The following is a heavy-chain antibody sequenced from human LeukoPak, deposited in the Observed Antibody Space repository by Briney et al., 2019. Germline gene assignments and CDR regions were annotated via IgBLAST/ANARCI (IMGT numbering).Heavy chain of an antibody. Sequence: GGSLRLSCAASGFTFSSYALSWVRQAPGKGLEWVSDISGSGGSTYYADSVKGRFTISRDNSKNTLYLQMNSLRAEDTAVYYCAKGNGYCGDLIDSFDIWGQGTRVTVSS. CDR2: ISGSGGST. V-gene: IGHV3-23*01. J-gene: IGHJ3*02. D-gene: IGHD4-17*01. CDR3: AKGNGYCGDLIDSFDI. CDR1: GFTFSSYA.